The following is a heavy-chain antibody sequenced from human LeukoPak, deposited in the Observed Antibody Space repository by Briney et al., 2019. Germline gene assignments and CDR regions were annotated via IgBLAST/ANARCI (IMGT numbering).Heavy chain of an antibody. J-gene: IGHJ4*02. CDR1: GGSISSASYY. V-gene: IGHV4-61*02. Sequence: PSQTLSLTCTVSGGSISSASYYWSWIRQPAGKGLEWIGRIYTSGSTNYNPSLKSRVPISVDTSENQFSQQLSSVTGGDTAVYYCTMRERLAAAFDHWGQRTLVTVSS. CDR3: TMRERLAAAFDH. D-gene: IGHD6-13*01. CDR2: IYTSGST.